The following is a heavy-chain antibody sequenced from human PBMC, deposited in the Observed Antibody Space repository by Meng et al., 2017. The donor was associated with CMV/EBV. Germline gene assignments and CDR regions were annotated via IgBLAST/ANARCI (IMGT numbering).Heavy chain of an antibody. D-gene: IGHD3-3*01. Sequence: ASVKVSCKASGYTFTSYYMHWVRQAPGQGREWMGIINPSGGSTSYAQKFQGRVTMTRDTSTSTVYMELSSLRSEDTAVYYCASVITIFGVVSHPYGMDVWGQGTTVTVSS. CDR2: INPSGGST. CDR1: GYTFTSYY. V-gene: IGHV1-46*01. CDR3: ASVITIFGVVSHPYGMDV. J-gene: IGHJ6*02.